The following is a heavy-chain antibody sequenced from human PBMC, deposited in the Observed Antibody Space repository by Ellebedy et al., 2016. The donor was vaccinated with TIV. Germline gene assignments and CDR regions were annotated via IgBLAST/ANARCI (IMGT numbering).Heavy chain of an antibody. CDR1: GFTFSSYW. V-gene: IGHV3-7*01. J-gene: IGHJ4*02. D-gene: IGHD3-22*01. Sequence: PSETLSLTCAASGFTFSSYWMSWVRQAPGKGLEWVANIKQDGSGKYYVDSVKGRFTISRDNAKNSLYLQMNSLRAEDTAVYYCARVYDSIDYWGQGTLVTVSS. CDR2: IKQDGSGK. CDR3: ARVYDSIDY.